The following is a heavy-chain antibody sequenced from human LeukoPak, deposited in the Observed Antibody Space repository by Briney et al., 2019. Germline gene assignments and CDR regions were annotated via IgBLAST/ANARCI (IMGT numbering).Heavy chain of an antibody. CDR2: ISSSSSYI. V-gene: IGHV3-21*01. J-gene: IGHJ4*02. CDR1: GFTFSSYW. D-gene: IGHD2-2*01. Sequence: GGSLRLSCAASGFTFSSYWMHWVRQAPGKGLEWVSSISSSSSYIYYADSVKGRFTIFRDNAKNSLYLQMNSLRAEDTAVYYCARWSTSRPFDYWGQGTLVTVSS. CDR3: ARWSTSRPFDY.